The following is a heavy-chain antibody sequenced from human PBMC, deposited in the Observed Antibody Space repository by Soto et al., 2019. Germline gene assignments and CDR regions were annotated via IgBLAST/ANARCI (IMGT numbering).Heavy chain of an antibody. CDR3: VRRHVSATGIDWFDP. D-gene: IGHD6-13*01. CDR1: GYTFTSYG. CDR2: INAANGDT. J-gene: IGHJ5*02. Sequence: ASVTVSCTASGYTFTSYGIDWVRQAPGQRLEWMGWINAANGDTKYSPKFQGRVTITRDTSASTAYMELSSLRSEDTAVYYCVRRHVSATGIDWFDPWGQGTLVTVSS. V-gene: IGHV1-3*01.